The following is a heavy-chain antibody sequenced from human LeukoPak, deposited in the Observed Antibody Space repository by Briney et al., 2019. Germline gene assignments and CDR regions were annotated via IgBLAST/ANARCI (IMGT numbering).Heavy chain of an antibody. J-gene: IGHJ4*02. V-gene: IGHV4-59*01. CDR3: ARRRYYDSSGYNPTYYFDY. CDR1: GGSIIGNS. D-gene: IGHD3-22*01. CDR2: IYNIVDT. Sequence: SETLSLTCPVPGGSIIGNSWTWIRKPPGKRLEWIGYIYNIVDTNYNPSLKSRVTISVDMSKNQFSLRLTSVTAADTAVYYCARRRYYDSSGYNPTYYFDYWGQGIPVTVSS.